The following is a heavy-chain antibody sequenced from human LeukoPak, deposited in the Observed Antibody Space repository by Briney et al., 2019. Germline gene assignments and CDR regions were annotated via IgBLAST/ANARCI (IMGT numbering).Heavy chain of an antibody. CDR1: GFTFSSYG. Sequence: LPGGSLRLSCAASGFTFSSYGMTWVRQAPGKGLEWVSYISSSSSTIYYADSVKGRFTISRDNAKNSLYLQMNSLRAEDTAVYYCARALWFGETFPAYWGQGTLVTVSS. J-gene: IGHJ4*02. V-gene: IGHV3-48*01. D-gene: IGHD3-10*01. CDR3: ARALWFGETFPAY. CDR2: ISSSSSTI.